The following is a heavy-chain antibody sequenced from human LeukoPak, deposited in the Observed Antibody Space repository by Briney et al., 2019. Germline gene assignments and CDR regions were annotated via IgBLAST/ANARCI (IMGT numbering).Heavy chain of an antibody. CDR3: ARRRSRAPFDY. CDR1: GGSFSGYY. Sequence: SETLSLTCAVYGGSFSGYYWSWIRQPPGKGLEWIGEINHSGSTNYNPSLKSRVTISVDTSKNQFSLKLSSVTAADTAVYYCARRRSRAPFDYWGQGTLVTVSS. V-gene: IGHV4-34*01. CDR2: INHSGST. J-gene: IGHJ4*02.